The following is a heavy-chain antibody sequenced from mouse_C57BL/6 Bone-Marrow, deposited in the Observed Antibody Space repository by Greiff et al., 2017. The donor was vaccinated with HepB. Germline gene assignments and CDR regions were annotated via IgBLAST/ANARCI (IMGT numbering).Heavy chain of an antibody. J-gene: IGHJ3*01. CDR2: IDPSDSET. Sequence: QVQLKQPGAELVRPGSSVKLSCKASGYTFTSYWMHWVKQRPIQGLEWIGNIDPSDSETHYNQKFKDKATLTVDKSSSTAYMQLSSLTSEDSAVYYCARGDYDWPGNWGQGTLVTVSA. CDR3: ARGDYDWPGN. CDR1: GYTFTSYW. V-gene: IGHV1-52*01. D-gene: IGHD2-4*01.